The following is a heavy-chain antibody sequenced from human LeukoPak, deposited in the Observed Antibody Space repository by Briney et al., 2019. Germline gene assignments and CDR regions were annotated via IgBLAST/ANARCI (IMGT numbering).Heavy chain of an antibody. V-gene: IGHV1-2*02. J-gene: IGHJ4*02. D-gene: IGHD2-15*01. CDR2: INPNSGGA. CDR1: GYTFTGYY. Sequence: ASVKVSCKASGYTFTGYYMHWVRQAPGQGLEWMGWINPNSGGANYAQKFQGRVTMTRDTSISTAYMELSRLRSDDTAVYYCARERTLTSCYDYWGQGTLVTVSS. CDR3: ARERTLTSCYDY.